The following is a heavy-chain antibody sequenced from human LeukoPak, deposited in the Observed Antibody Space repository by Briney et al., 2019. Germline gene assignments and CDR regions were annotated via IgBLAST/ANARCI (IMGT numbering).Heavy chain of an antibody. Sequence: SETLSLTCTVSGGSISSSSYYWGWIRQPPGKGLEWIGSIYYSGSTNYNPSLKSRVTISVDTSKNQFSLKLSSVTAADTAVYYCARGLWSPGLYYYYMDVWGKGTTVTVSS. D-gene: IGHD4/OR15-4a*01. CDR1: GGSISSSSYY. CDR2: IYYSGST. CDR3: ARGLWSPGLYYYYMDV. J-gene: IGHJ6*03. V-gene: IGHV4-39*07.